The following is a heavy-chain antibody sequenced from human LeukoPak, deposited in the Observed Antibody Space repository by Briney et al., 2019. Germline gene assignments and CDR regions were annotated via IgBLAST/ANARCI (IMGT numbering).Heavy chain of an antibody. D-gene: IGHD2-2*01. CDR2: INPNSGGT. CDR3: ARDKGYCSSTSRLVLDY. J-gene: IGHJ4*02. V-gene: IGHV1-2*02. CDR1: GYTFTGYY. Sequence: ASVKVSCKASGYTFTGYYMHWVRQAPGQGLEWMGWINPNSGGTNYAQKFQGRVTMTRDTSISTAYMELSRLRSDDTAVYYCARDKGYCSSTSRLVLDYWGQGTLVTVSS.